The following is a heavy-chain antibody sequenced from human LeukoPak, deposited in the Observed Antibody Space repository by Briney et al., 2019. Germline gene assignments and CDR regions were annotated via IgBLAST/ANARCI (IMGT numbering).Heavy chain of an antibody. Sequence: SETLSLTCTVSGGSISSYYWSWIRQPPGKGLEWIGYIYYSGSTNYNPSLKSRVTISVDTSKNQFSLKLSSVTAADTAVYYCARSRYYYDSSGPGNYYYYMDVWGKGTTVTVS. V-gene: IGHV4-59*01. J-gene: IGHJ6*03. CDR1: GGSISSYY. CDR2: IYYSGST. D-gene: IGHD3-22*01. CDR3: ARSRYYYDSSGPGNYYYYMDV.